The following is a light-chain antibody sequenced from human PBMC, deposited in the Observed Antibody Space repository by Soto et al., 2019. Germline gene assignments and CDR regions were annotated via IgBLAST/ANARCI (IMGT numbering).Light chain of an antibody. V-gene: IGKV3-20*01. CDR3: QQYGTPRSVT. CDR2: GAS. J-gene: IGKJ5*01. CDR1: QSVDSNY. Sequence: ELVLPQSPGTLSLSPGEDYTLSWRARQSVDSNYLAWYQQKPGQTPRLIIYGASGRADGIPHRFSGSGFGTDFTLTISKVEPEDFAVYYCQQYGTPRSVTFGQGTRLEIK.